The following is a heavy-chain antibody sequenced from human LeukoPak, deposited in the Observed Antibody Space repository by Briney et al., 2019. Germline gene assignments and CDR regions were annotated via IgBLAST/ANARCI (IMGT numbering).Heavy chain of an antibody. V-gene: IGHV1-8*01. Sequence: GASVKVSCKASGYTFTSYDMNWVRQATGQGLEWMGWMNPNSGNTGYAQKFQGRVTMTRNTSISTAYMELSSLRSEDTAVYYCARGLSTYYDFWSGLGGAPNAFDIWGQGTMVTVSS. CDR1: GYTFTSYD. CDR3: ARGLSTYYDFWSGLGGAPNAFDI. CDR2: MNPNSGNT. D-gene: IGHD3-3*01. J-gene: IGHJ3*02.